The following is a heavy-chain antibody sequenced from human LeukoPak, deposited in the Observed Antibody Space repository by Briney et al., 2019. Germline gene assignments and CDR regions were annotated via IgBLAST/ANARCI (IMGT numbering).Heavy chain of an antibody. V-gene: IGHV3-23*01. D-gene: IGHD6-19*01. CDR2: ISATGASP. CDR3: AKEGGVATGNWLAPLDY. CDR1: GFTSSSYA. Sequence: PGGSLRLSCAASGFTSSSYAMNWVRQAPGKGLEWVSSISATGASPYYADSVKGRFTISRDNSKNKLYLQMDSLRAEDTALYYCAKEGGVATGNWLAPLDYWGQGTLVTVSA. J-gene: IGHJ4*02.